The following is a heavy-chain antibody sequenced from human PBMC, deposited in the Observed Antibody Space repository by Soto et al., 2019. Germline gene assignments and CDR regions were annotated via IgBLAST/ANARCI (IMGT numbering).Heavy chain of an antibody. CDR1: GDSVSSNSAA. J-gene: IGHJ3*02. CDR3: ARAADHNWSQDAFDI. D-gene: IGHD1-1*01. CDR2: TYYRSKWYN. Sequence: KQSQTLSLTCAISGDSVSSNSAAWNWIRQSPSRGLEWLGRTYYRSKWYNDYAVSVKSRITINPDTSKNQFSLQLNSVAPEDTAVYYCARAADHNWSQDAFDIWGQGTMVTVSS. V-gene: IGHV6-1*01.